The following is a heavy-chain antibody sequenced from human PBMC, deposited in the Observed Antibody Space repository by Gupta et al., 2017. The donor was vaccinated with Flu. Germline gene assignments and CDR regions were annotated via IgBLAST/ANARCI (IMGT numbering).Heavy chain of an antibody. J-gene: IGHJ4*02. CDR1: EFTFISYA. V-gene: IGHV3-23*01. D-gene: IGHD2-21*02. CDR3: ARRGGASGNSGEFDY. CDR2: ISGSGGST. Sequence: EFTFISYALGWVRQAPGKGLEWCSGISGSGGSTYYADSVNGRFTISRDNSKNTLYLQMNNLRAEDTAVYYCARRGGASGNSGEFDYWGQGTLVTVSS.